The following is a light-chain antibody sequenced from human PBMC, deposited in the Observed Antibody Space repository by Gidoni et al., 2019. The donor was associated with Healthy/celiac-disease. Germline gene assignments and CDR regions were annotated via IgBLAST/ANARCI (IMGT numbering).Light chain of an antibody. J-gene: IGKJ1*01. CDR3: QQYNNWPPWT. V-gene: IGKV3-15*01. CDR2: GAS. Sequence: EIVMTQYPATLSVSPGERATLSCRASQSVSSNLAWYQQKPGQAPRLLIYGASTRATGIPASFSGSGSGTEFTLTISSLQSEDFAVYYCQQYNNWPPWTFXQXTKVEIK. CDR1: QSVSSN.